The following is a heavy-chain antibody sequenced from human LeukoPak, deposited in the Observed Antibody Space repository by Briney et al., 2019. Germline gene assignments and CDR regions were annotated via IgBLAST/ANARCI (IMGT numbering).Heavy chain of an antibody. CDR2: ISAYNGNT. V-gene: IGHV1-18*01. J-gene: IGHJ3*02. CDR3: ARAKIFSASGGAFDI. Sequence: ASVTVSCKASGYTFTSYGISWVRQAPGQGLEWMGWISAYNGNTNYAQKLQGRVTMTTDTSTSTAYMGLRSLRADDAAVYYCARAKIFSASGGAFDIWGQGTMVTVSS. D-gene: IGHD3-10*01. CDR1: GYTFTSYG.